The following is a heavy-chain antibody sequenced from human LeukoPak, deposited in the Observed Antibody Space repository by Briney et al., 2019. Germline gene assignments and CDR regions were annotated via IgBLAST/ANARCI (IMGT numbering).Heavy chain of an antibody. CDR2: INPNSGGT. CDR1: GYTFTGYY. CDR3: ATDYGGNSGWFDP. J-gene: IGHJ5*02. V-gene: IGHV1-2*04. Sequence: APVKVSCKASGYTFTGYYMHWVRQAPGQGLEWMGWINPNSGGTNYAQKFQGWVTMTRDASISTAYMELSRLRSDDTAVYYCATDYGGNSGWFDPWGQGTLVTVSS. D-gene: IGHD4-23*01.